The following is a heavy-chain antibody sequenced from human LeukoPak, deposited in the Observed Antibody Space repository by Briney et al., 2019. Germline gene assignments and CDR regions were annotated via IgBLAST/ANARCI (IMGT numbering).Heavy chain of an antibody. CDR1: GYTFTSYD. V-gene: IGHV1-8*01. D-gene: IGHD3-22*01. J-gene: IGHJ6*03. CDR3: ARGPLGYYYDSSGYYSYYYMDV. Sequence: GASVKVSCKASGYTFTSYDINWVRQATGQGLEWMGWMNPNSGNTGYAQKFQGRVTMTRNTSISTAYMELSSLRSEDTAVYYCARGPLGYYYDSSGYYSYYYMDVWGKGTTVTVSS. CDR2: MNPNSGNT.